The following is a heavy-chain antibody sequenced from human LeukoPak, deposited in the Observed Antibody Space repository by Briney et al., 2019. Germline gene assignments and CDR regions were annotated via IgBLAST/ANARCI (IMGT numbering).Heavy chain of an antibody. V-gene: IGHV1-2*02. CDR1: GYTFTGYY. Sequence: ASVKVSCKASGYTFTGYYMHWVRQAPGQGLEWMGWINPNSGGTNYAQKFQGRVTITADESTSTAYMELSSLRSEDTAVYYCARALRGYPLDYWGQGTLVTVSS. D-gene: IGHD5-18*01. CDR3: ARALRGYPLDY. CDR2: INPNSGGT. J-gene: IGHJ4*02.